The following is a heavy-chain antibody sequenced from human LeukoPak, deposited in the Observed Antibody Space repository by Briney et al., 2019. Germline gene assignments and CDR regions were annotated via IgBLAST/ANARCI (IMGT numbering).Heavy chain of an antibody. J-gene: IGHJ4*02. CDR1: GFTFSNCA. V-gene: IGHV3-30*18. CDR3: AKGGRVVGAPSDY. D-gene: IGHD1-26*01. CDR2: ISYDGRNK. Sequence: TGGSLRLSCAASGFTFSNCAMHWVREAPGKGLERVAVISYDGRNKYYVDSVRGRFTISRDNFKNTMYLQMSSLRFDDTAVYYCAKGGRVVGAPSDYWGQGTLVTVSS.